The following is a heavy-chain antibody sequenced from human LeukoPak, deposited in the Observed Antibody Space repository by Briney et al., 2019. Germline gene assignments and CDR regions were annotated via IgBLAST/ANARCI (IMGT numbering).Heavy chain of an antibody. Sequence: PETLSLTCTVPGASISSSDHYSGWVRQPPGKGLEWIGCLNSGGLTYYNPSLRSRVSIPVDTSIHKISLKLTSMTAAATAGPFCARYPRYGLGPFDSWGEGAL. D-gene: IGHD3/OR15-3a*01. CDR2: LNSGGLT. J-gene: IGHJ4*02. CDR1: GASISSSDHY. CDR3: ARYPRYGLGPFDS. V-gene: IGHV4-39*01.